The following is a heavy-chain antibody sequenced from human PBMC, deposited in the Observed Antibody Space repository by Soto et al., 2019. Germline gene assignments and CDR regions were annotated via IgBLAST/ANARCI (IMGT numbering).Heavy chain of an antibody. V-gene: IGHV3-23*01. D-gene: IGHD5-18*01. CDR1: GFTFSSYA. CDR2: ISGSGGST. CDR3: ANGEETARVVESRDYYDGMDV. J-gene: IGHJ6*02. Sequence: EVQLLESGGGLVQPGGSLRLSCAASGFTFSSYAMSWVRQAPGKGLEWVSAISGSGGSTYDADSVKGRFTISRDNSKNTLYLQMNSLRAEDTAVYYCANGEETARVVESRDYYDGMDVWGQGTTVTVSS.